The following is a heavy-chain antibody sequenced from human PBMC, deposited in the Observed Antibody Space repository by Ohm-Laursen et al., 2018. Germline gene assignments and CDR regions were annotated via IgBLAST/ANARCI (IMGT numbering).Heavy chain of an antibody. CDR1: GFTFSDYA. D-gene: IGHD2-15*01. Sequence: SLRLSCAASGFTFSDYAMHWVRQAPGKGLEWVSAISGSGGSTYYADSVKGRFTISRDNSKNTVHLQMNSLRAEDTAVYYCAKVYYCSGGSCYSWELTNGFDIWGQGTMVTVSS. CDR3: AKVYYCSGGSCYSWELTNGFDI. J-gene: IGHJ3*02. CDR2: ISGSGGST. V-gene: IGHV3-23*01.